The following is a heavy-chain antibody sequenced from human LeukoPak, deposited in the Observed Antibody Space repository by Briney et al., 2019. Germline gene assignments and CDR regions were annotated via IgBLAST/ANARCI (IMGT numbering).Heavy chain of an antibody. J-gene: IGHJ3*02. CDR3: AIGSSGYYYASNDAFDI. CDR1: GGSFSGYY. Sequence: SETLSLTCAVYGGSFSGYYWSWIRQPPGKGLEWIGYIYYSGSTNYNPSLKSRVTISVDTSKNQFSLKLSSVTAADTAVYYCAIGSSGYYYASNDAFDIWGQGTMVTVSS. V-gene: IGHV4-59*01. D-gene: IGHD3-22*01. CDR2: IYYSGST.